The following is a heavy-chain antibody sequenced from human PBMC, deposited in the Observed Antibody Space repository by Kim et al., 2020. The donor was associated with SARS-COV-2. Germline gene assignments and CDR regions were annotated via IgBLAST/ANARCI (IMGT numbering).Heavy chain of an antibody. J-gene: IGHJ5*02. V-gene: IGHV4-59*13. CDR3: ARENPFNWNDGGNWFDP. CDR1: GASINSYY. D-gene: IGHD1-20*01. Sequence: SETLSLTCSVSGASINSYYWSWIRQPPGKGLEWIGYMSYSGSTKYNPSLKSRVTISVDRSKKRLSLKLSSVTAADTAVYYCARENPFNWNDGGNWFDPWGQGTLVTVSS. CDR2: MSYSGST.